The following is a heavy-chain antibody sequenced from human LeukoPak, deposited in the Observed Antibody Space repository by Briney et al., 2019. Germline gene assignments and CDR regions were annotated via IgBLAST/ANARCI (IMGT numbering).Heavy chain of an antibody. J-gene: IGHJ4*02. CDR1: GGSISSYY. Sequence: SETPSLTCTVSGGSISSYYWSWIRQPPGKGLEWIGYIYYSGSTNYNPSLKSRVTISVDTSKNQFSLKLSSVTAADTAVYYCARHYCSGGSCYFYFDYWGQGTLVTVSS. V-gene: IGHV4-59*01. CDR2: IYYSGST. CDR3: ARHYCSGGSCYFYFDY. D-gene: IGHD2-15*01.